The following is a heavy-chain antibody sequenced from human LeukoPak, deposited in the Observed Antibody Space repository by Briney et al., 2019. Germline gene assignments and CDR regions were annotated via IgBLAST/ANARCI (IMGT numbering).Heavy chain of an antibody. V-gene: IGHV3-7*01. J-gene: IGHJ5*02. CDR3: ARGGQAGTGDL. D-gene: IGHD3-10*01. Sequence: GGSLRLSCAASGFTFSSYSMNWVRQAPGKGLEWVANIKQDGSETYRVDSVKGRFTISRDNAKDSLYLEMNSLRAEDTAVYYCARGGQAGTGDLWGQGTLVTVSS. CDR1: GFTFSSYS. CDR2: IKQDGSET.